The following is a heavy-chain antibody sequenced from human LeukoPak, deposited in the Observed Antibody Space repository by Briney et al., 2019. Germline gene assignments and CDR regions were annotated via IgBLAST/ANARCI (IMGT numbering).Heavy chain of an antibody. CDR3: VRDVSTAGDH. V-gene: IGHV3-74*03. CDR1: GFTFSSYW. Sequence: QPGRSLRLSCAASGFTFSSYWMHWVRQAPGEGLMWVSRISSEGDATKYADSVKGRFTVSRDNAKNTLYLQMNSLRGEDTAVYYCVRDVSTAGDHWGQGTLVTVSS. D-gene: IGHD5/OR15-5a*01. J-gene: IGHJ4*02. CDR2: ISSEGDAT.